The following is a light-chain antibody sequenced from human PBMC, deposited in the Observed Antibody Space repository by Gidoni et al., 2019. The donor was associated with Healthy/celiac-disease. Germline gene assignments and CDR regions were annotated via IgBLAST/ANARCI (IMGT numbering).Light chain of an antibody. CDR2: AAS. CDR1: QGISSY. Sequence: IRFTQSPSSLSASVGDRVAITCRASQGISSYLAWYQQKPGKAPKLLTYAASTLQSGVPSRFRGSGSGTDCTLTISSLQPEDFATYYCQQLNSYPQTFGQGTKVEIK. CDR3: QQLNSYPQT. J-gene: IGKJ1*01. V-gene: IGKV1-9*01.